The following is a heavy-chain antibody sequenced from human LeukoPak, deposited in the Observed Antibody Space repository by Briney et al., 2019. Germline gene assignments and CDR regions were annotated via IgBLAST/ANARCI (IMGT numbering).Heavy chain of an antibody. D-gene: IGHD5-12*01. CDR3: AREWSVATEMDV. CDR2: ISAYNGNT. J-gene: IGHJ6*02. Sequence: ASVKVSCKASGYTFTSYGISWVRQAPGQGLEWMGWISAYNGNTNYTQKLQGRVTITTDTSTSTAYMELRSLRSDDTAVYYCAREWSVATEMDVWGQGTTVTVSS. CDR1: GYTFTSYG. V-gene: IGHV1-18*01.